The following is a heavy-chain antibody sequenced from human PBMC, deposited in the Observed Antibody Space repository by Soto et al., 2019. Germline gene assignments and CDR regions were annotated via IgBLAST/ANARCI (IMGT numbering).Heavy chain of an antibody. CDR2: INPNSGGT. Sequence: ASVKVSCKASGYTFTSYAMHWVRQAPGQGLEWMGWINPNSGGTNYAQKFQGWVTMTRDTSISTAYMELSRLRSDDTAVYYCARGPEGWYYFDYWGQGTLVTVSS. J-gene: IGHJ4*02. V-gene: IGHV1-2*04. D-gene: IGHD2-15*01. CDR1: GYTFTSYA. CDR3: ARGPEGWYYFDY.